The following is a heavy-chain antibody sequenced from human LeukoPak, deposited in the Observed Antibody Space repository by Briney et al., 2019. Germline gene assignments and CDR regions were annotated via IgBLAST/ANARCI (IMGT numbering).Heavy chain of an antibody. V-gene: IGHV3-21*01. D-gene: IGHD6-19*01. J-gene: IGHJ4*02. CDR3: ARRAVAIDY. Sequence: GGSLRLPCAASGFTFSSYSMNWVRQAPGKGLEWVSSIRSSSSYIYYADSLKGRFTISRDNAKNSLYLQMNRLRIEDTAVYYCARRAVAIDYWGQGTLVTVSS. CDR1: GFTFSSYS. CDR2: IRSSSSYI.